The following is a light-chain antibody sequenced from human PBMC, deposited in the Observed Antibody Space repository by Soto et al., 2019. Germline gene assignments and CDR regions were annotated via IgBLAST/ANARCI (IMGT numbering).Light chain of an antibody. V-gene: IGLV1-44*01. CDR3: AEWDDSLNGFV. J-gene: IGLJ1*01. CDR2: GNN. CDR1: SSNIGSNT. Sequence: QSVLTQPPSASGTPGQRVTISCSGSSSNIGSNTVNWYQHLPGTAPKLLIYGNNQRPSGVPDRFSGSKSGTSASLAISGLQSEDEADYYCAEWDDSLNGFVFGRGTKVTVL.